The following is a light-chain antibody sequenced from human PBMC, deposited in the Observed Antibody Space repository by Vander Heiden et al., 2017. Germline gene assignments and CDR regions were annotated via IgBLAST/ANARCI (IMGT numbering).Light chain of an antibody. CDR2: DVT. J-gene: IGLJ3*02. Sequence: QSALTQPPSASGSPGQSVTISCTGTSSDIGRYSFVSWYQQHPGKAPKLILDDVTERPSGVPDRFSGSKSGNTASLSVSGLQVEDEADYYCTSYAGNKRVVFGGGTKLTVL. V-gene: IGLV2-8*01. CDR3: TSYAGNKRVV. CDR1: SSDIGRYSF.